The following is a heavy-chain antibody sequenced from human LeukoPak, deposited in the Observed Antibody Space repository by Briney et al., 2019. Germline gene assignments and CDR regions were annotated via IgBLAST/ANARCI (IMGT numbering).Heavy chain of an antibody. V-gene: IGHV3-23*01. CDR1: GFTVSSNY. J-gene: IGHJ4*02. CDR2: ISGSGGST. Sequence: GGSLRLSCAASGFTVSSNYMSWVRQAPGKGLEWVSAISGSGGSTYYADSVKGRFTISRDNSKNTLYLQMNSLRAEDTAVYYCAYYYDSSAYTQPFDYWGQGTLVTVSS. CDR3: AYYYDSSAYTQPFDY. D-gene: IGHD3-22*01.